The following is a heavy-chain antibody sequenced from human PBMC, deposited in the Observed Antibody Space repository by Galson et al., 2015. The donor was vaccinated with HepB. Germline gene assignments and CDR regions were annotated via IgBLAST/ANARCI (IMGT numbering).Heavy chain of an antibody. Sequence: QSGAEVKKPGESLKISCKGSGYSFTSYWIGWVRQMPGKGLEWMGIIYPGDSDTRYSPSLQGQVTISADKSISTAYLQWNSLKASDTAMYYCGRLGGVNVGKIRPYYYYYYMDVWGKGTTVTVSS. CDR1: GYSFTSYW. J-gene: IGHJ6*03. V-gene: IGHV5-51*03. CDR2: IYPGDSDT. D-gene: IGHD2-8*02. CDR3: GRLGGVNVGKIRPYYYYYYMDV.